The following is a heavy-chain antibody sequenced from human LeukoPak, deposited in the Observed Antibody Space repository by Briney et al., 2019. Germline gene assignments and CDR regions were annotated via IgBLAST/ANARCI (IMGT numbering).Heavy chain of an antibody. CDR3: ARHRMATEYYFDY. Sequence: PSETLSLTCTVSGGSISSHYWSWIRQPPRKGLEWIGYIYYSGSTNYNPSLKSRVTISVDTSKNQFSLKLSSVTAADTAVYYCARHRMATEYYFDYWGQGTLVTVSS. J-gene: IGHJ4*02. CDR2: IYYSGST. D-gene: IGHD5-24*01. V-gene: IGHV4-59*11. CDR1: GGSISSHY.